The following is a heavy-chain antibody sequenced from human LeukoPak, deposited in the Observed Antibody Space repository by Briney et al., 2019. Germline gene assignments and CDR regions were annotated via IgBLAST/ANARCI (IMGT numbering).Heavy chain of an antibody. CDR1: GYTFTSYY. CDR2: INPSGGST. J-gene: IGHJ4*02. V-gene: IGHV1-46*01. CDR3: ARDTNYYYGSGSYKIDY. D-gene: IGHD3-10*01. Sequence: ASVKVSCKGSGYTFTSYYMHWVRQAPGQGLECMGIINPSGGSTSYAQKFQGRVTMTRDTSTSTVYMELSSLRSEDTAVYYCARDTNYYYGSGSYKIDYWGQGTLVTVSS.